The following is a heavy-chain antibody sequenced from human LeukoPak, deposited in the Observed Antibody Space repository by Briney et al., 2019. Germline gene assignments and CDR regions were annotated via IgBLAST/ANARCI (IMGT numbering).Heavy chain of an antibody. J-gene: IGHJ4*02. CDR1: GFPFSSYD. Sequence: PGGSLILSCAASGFPFSSYDMNWVRQAPGKGLEWLSYINSDSGTIYYADSVKGRFTISRDNAKNSLHLQMNSLRDEDTAVYYCARDLYNSGGDYWGQGTLVTVSS. CDR3: ARDLYNSGGDY. CDR2: INSDSGTI. V-gene: IGHV3-48*02. D-gene: IGHD6-19*01.